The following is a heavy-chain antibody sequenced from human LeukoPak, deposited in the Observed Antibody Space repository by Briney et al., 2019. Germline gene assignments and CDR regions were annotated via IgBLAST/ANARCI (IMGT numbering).Heavy chain of an antibody. CDR1: GGTFSSYA. J-gene: IGHJ4*02. D-gene: IGHD1-1*01. CDR3: VRDATGDY. CDR2: ITPMFGTA. Sequence: VASVKVSCKASGGTFSSYAISWVRQAPGQGLEWMGGITPMFGTANYAQKFQGRVTITADESTSTAYMELSSLRSEDTAVYYCVRDATGDYWGQGTLVTVSS. V-gene: IGHV1-69*13.